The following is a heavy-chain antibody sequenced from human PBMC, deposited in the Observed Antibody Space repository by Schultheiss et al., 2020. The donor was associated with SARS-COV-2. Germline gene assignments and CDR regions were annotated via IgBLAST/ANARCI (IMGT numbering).Heavy chain of an antibody. V-gene: IGHV3-48*01. CDR1: GYTFSSHS. CDR3: AREYAVRGNFDS. CDR2: IDYDISVI. J-gene: IGHJ4*02. Sequence: GGSLRLSCAASGYTFSSHSINWVRQAPGKGLEWISFIDYDISVIHYADSVKGRFTISRDNAKNTLYLQMNSLRAVDTAVYYCAREYAVRGNFDSWGPGTLVTVSS. D-gene: IGHD1-26*01.